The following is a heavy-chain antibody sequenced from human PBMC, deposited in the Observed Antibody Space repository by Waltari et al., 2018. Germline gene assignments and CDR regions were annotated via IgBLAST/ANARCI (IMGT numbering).Heavy chain of an antibody. D-gene: IGHD3-10*01. CDR2: IYSDDTT. J-gene: IGHJ4*02. CDR3: ASWDGSGNYPYFDY. CDR1: GFIVRRNF. Sequence: EVRLVESGGGLVQPGGSLRLSCAASGFIVRRNFMNWVRQAPGKGLEWVSVIYSDDTTKYADSVKGRFIISRDNSKNTLYLQMNSLRAEDTAVYYCASWDGSGNYPYFDYWGQGTLVSVSS. V-gene: IGHV3-53*01.